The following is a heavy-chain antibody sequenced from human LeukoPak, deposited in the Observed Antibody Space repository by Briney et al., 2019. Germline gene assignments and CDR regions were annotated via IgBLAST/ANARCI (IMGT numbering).Heavy chain of an antibody. CDR2: ITSSSNYM. V-gene: IGHV3-21*01. CDR3: AKSQSGDFPNWDY. D-gene: IGHD2-21*02. Sequence: PGGSLRLSCAGSGFTFSSYSMTWVRQAPGKRLEWVSSITSSSNYMYYADSLKGRFTISRDNAKSSLYLQMNSLRAEDTAVYYCAKSQSGDFPNWDYWGQGTLVTVSS. J-gene: IGHJ4*02. CDR1: GFTFSSYS.